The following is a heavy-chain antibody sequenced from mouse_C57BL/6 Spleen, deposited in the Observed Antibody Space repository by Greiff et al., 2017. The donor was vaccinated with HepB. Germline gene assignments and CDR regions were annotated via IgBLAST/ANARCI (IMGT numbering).Heavy chain of an antibody. V-gene: IGHV5-9*01. D-gene: IGHD2-3*01. Sequence: EVKLVESGGGLVKPGGSLKLSCAASGFTFSSYTMSWVRQTPEKRLEWVATISGGGGNTYYPDSVKGRFTISRDNAKNTLYLQMSSLRSEDTALYYCARRWADWYFDVWGTGTTVTVSS. CDR1: GFTFSSYT. CDR2: ISGGGGNT. J-gene: IGHJ1*03. CDR3: ARRWADWYFDV.